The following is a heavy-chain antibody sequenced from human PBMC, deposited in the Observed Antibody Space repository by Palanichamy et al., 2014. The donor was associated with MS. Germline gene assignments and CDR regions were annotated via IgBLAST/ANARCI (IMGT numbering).Heavy chain of an antibody. J-gene: IGHJ4*02. V-gene: IGHV3-23*01. D-gene: IGHD2-21*02. Sequence: EVQLLESGGGLVQPGGSLRLSCAPSGFTFGSHAMSWVRRAPGKGLEWVSTISGNGVNTYYADSVKGRFTISRDNSKNTLFLQMNSLRGEDTAVYYCAKDLRGDGYYFDYWGQGTLVTVSS. CDR2: ISGNGVNT. CDR1: GFTFGSHA. CDR3: AKDLRGDGYYFDY.